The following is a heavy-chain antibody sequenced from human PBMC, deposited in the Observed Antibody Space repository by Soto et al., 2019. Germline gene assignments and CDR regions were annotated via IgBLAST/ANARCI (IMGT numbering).Heavy chain of an antibody. CDR2: IIPIFGTA. J-gene: IGHJ6*02. D-gene: IGHD6-6*01. CDR3: ARSYSRSGRAKEKPKSHPTYGMDV. V-gene: IGHV1-69*13. Sequence: ASVKVSCKASGGTFSSYAISWVRQAPGQGLEWMGGIIPIFGTANYAQKFQGRVTITADESTSTAFMELSSLRSEDTAVYYCARSYSRSGRAKEKPKSHPTYGMDVWGQGTTVTVSS. CDR1: GGTFSSYA.